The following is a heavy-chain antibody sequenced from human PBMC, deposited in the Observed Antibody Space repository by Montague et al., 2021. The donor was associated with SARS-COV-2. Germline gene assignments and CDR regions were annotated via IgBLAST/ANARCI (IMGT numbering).Heavy chain of an antibody. V-gene: IGHV4-61*02. CDR3: ARAHSGSWAHLDN. J-gene: IGHJ4*02. CDR2: IYTSGTX. D-gene: IGHD5-12*01. Sequence: TLSLTCTVSGGSISSGSYYWSWIRQPAGKGLEWIGRIYTSGTXDYSFSLKSRVTISVDTSKNQFSLKLTSVTAADTAVYYCARAHSGSWAHLDNWGQGSLVTVSS. CDR1: GGSISSGSYY.